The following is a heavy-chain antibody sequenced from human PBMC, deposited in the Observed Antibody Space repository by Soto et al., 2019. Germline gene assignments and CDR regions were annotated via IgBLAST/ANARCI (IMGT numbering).Heavy chain of an antibody. J-gene: IGHJ6*02. CDR1: GYTFTSYD. Sequence: ASVKVSCKASGYTFTSYDINWVRQATGQGLEWMGWMNPSSGNTGYAQKFQGRVTMTRNTSISTAYMELSSLRSEDTAVYYCARGGGYCSSTSCYLTPLYYYYGMDVWGQGTTVTVSS. V-gene: IGHV1-8*01. CDR3: ARGGGYCSSTSCYLTPLYYYYGMDV. CDR2: MNPSSGNT. D-gene: IGHD2-2*01.